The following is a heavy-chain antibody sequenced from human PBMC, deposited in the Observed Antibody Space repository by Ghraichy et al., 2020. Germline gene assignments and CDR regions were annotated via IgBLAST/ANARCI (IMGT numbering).Heavy chain of an antibody. CDR2: IKSKTDGGAT. Sequence: GGSLRLSCAASGFTFSNTWMTWIRQAPGKGLEWVGRIKSKTDGGATEYAAPVRGRFTISRDDSRNTLFLQMNNLKTEDSAMYYCATGDGWLPAWGQGTLVTVSS. J-gene: IGHJ5*02. D-gene: IGHD3-22*01. V-gene: IGHV3-15*01. CDR3: ATGDGWLPA. CDR1: GFTFSNTW.